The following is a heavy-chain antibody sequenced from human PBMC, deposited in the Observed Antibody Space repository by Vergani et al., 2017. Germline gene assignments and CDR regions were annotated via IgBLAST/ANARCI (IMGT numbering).Heavy chain of an antibody. CDR2: IYSGGST. Sequence: VQLVESGGGVVQPGRSLRLSCAASGFTVSSNYMSWVRQAPGKGLEWVSVIYSGGSTYYADSVKGRFTISRDNSKNTRYLQMNSLRAEDTAVYYCARGDHDYGDYVGAFDIWGQGTMVTVSS. V-gene: IGHV3-66*02. D-gene: IGHD4-17*01. CDR3: ARGDHDYGDYVGAFDI. J-gene: IGHJ3*02. CDR1: GFTVSSNY.